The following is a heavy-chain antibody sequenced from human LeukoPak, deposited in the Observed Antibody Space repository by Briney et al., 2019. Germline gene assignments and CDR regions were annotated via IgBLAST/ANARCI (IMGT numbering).Heavy chain of an antibody. Sequence: KSSETLSLTCAVYGGSFSGYYWSWIRQPPGKGLEWIGEINHSGSTYYNPSLKSRVTISVDTSKNQFSLKLSSVTAADTAVYYCARVKRRSYYYYMDVWGKGTTVTGSS. J-gene: IGHJ6*03. V-gene: IGHV4-34*01. CDR3: ARVKRRSYYYYMDV. CDR2: INHSGST. CDR1: GGSFSGYY.